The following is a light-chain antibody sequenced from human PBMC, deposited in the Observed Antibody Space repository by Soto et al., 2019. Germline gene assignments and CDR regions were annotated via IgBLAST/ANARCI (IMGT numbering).Light chain of an antibody. V-gene: IGKV1-39*01. CDR3: QQSYSTPVD. Sequence: DIQMTQSPSSLSASVGDRVTITCRASQSISSYLNWYQHKPGKAPRLLIYAASSLQSGVPSRFSGSGSGTDFTLTISSLQPEDSAAYYCQQSYSTPVDFGQGTKLELK. CDR2: AAS. J-gene: IGKJ2*01. CDR1: QSISSY.